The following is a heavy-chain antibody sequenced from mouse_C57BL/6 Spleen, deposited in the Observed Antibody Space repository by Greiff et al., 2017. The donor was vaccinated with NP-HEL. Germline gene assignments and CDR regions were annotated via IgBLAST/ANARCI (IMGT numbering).Heavy chain of an antibody. CDR2: ISSGGDYI. CDR3: TRGGDYGIPLAY. J-gene: IGHJ3*01. V-gene: IGHV5-9-1*02. Sequence: DVKLQESGEGLVKPGGSLKLSCAASGFTFSSYAMSWVRQTPEKRLEWVAYISSGGDYIYYADTVKGRFTISIDNARNTLYLQMSSLKSEDTAMYYCTRGGDYGIPLAYWGQGTLVTVSA. D-gene: IGHD2-1*01. CDR1: GFTFSSYA.